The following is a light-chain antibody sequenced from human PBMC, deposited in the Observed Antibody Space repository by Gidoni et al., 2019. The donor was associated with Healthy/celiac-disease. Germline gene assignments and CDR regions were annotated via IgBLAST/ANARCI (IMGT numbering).Light chain of an antibody. CDR2: LGS. CDR3: MQALQTPSIT. J-gene: IGKJ5*01. Sequence: IVMTQSPLSLPVTPGEPASISCRSSQSLLHSNGYNYLDWYLQKPGQSPQLLISLGSNRASGVPDRCSGSGSGTDFTLKISRGEAEDVGVYYCMQALQTPSITFGQGTRLEIK. V-gene: IGKV2-28*01. CDR1: QSLLHSNGYNY.